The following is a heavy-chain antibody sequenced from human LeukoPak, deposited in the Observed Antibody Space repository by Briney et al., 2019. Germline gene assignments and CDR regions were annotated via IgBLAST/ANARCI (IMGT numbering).Heavy chain of an antibody. J-gene: IGHJ4*02. D-gene: IGHD3-22*01. CDR3: AKDSTYYYDSSGYYLY. V-gene: IGHV3-23*01. CDR1: GFTFSSYA. Sequence: PGGSLRLSCAASGFTFSSYAMSWVRQAPGKGLEWVSAISGSGDSTYYADSVKGRFTISRDNSKNTLYLQTNSLRAEDTAVYYCAKDSTYYYDSSGYYLYWGQGTLVTVSS. CDR2: ISGSGDST.